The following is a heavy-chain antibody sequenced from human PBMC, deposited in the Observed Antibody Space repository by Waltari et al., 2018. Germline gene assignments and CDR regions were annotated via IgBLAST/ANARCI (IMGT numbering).Heavy chain of an antibody. CDR2: IYYSGGT. CDR1: GGSISSGGYY. D-gene: IGHD1-7*01. V-gene: IGHV4-31*03. J-gene: IGHJ6*03. Sequence: QVQLQESGPGLVKPSQTLSLTCTVSGGSISSGGYYWSWIRPHPGKGIEWIGYIYYSGGTYYNPSLKSRVTISVDTSKNQFSLKLSSVTAADTAVYYCARGGGNYPSYYYYYMDVWGKGTTVTVSS. CDR3: ARGGGNYPSYYYYYMDV.